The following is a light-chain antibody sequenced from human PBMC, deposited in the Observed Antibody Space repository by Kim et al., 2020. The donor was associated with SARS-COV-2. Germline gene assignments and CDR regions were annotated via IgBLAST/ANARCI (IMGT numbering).Light chain of an antibody. CDR2: DAS. J-gene: IGKJ2*01. CDR3: KQSYSAPYT. V-gene: IGKV1-39*01. Sequence: DIQMTQSPPSLSASVGARVTITCRARQSISMYLSWYQQKPGKAPKLLVYDASRLQSGVPSRFSGSGSGTGFSLTISSLQPEDCATYYCKQSYSAPYTVGQGTKLEI. CDR1: QSISMY.